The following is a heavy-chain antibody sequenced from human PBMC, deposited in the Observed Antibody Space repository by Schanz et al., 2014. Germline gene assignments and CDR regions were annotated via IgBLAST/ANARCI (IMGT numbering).Heavy chain of an antibody. CDR2: ISHSGAT. CDR1: GGSFSNYY. CDR3: ARDFFLHYDFWNGTRRWFDP. D-gene: IGHD3-3*01. Sequence: QVQLQQWGAGLLKPSETLSLTCAVYGGSFSNYYWSWIRQSPGEGLEWIGEISHSGATNYNPSRKSLVTMSLDRFKSRLSLNLSSVTAADTAVYYCARDFFLHYDFWNGTRRWFDPWGQGTLVTVSA. V-gene: IGHV4-34*01. J-gene: IGHJ5*02.